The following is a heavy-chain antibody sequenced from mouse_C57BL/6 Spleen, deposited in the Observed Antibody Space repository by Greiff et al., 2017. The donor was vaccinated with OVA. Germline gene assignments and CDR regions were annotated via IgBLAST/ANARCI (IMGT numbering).Heavy chain of an antibody. D-gene: IGHD1-1*01. CDR1: GFTFSNYW. J-gene: IGHJ3*01. CDR3: TGTTVVDTFAY. Sequence: DVKLVESGGGLVQPGGSMKLSCVASGFTFSNYWMNWVRQSPEKGLEWVAQIRLKSDNYATHYAGSVKGRFTISRDESKSSVYRQMNNLRAEDTGIYYCTGTTVVDTFAYWGQGTLVTVSA. V-gene: IGHV6-3*01. CDR2: IRLKSDNYAT.